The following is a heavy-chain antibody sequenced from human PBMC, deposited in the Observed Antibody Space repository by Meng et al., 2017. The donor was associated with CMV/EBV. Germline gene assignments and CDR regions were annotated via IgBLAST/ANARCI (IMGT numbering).Heavy chain of an antibody. D-gene: IGHD2-2*01. Sequence: GESPKISCAASGFTFSSYEMNWVRQAPGKGLEWVSYISSSGSTIYYADSVKGRFTISRDNAKNSLYLQMNSLRAEDTAVYYCARDLIVVVPAAEAWYYYGMDVWGQGTTVTVSS. CDR1: GFTFSSYE. J-gene: IGHJ6*02. CDR3: ARDLIVVVPAAEAWYYYGMDV. CDR2: ISSSGSTI. V-gene: IGHV3-48*03.